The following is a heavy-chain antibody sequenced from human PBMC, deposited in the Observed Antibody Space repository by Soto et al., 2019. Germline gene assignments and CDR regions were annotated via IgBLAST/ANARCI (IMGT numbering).Heavy chain of an antibody. Sequence: QVQKVQSGAEVKKPGASVKVSCKASGYTFINYDIHWVRQATGQGLEWMGWMNPDSGNTGQSKQFQGRVTMTRDTSISTAYMELSSLRSEDTAVYYCARGRFRRTWFDPWGQGTLVTVSS. J-gene: IGHJ5*02. D-gene: IGHD3-16*01. V-gene: IGHV1-8*01. CDR3: ARGRFRRTWFDP. CDR2: MNPDSGNT. CDR1: GYTFINYD.